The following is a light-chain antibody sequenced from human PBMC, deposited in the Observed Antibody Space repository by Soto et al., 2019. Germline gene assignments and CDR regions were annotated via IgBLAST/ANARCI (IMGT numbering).Light chain of an antibody. J-gene: IGLJ1*01. CDR2: EGS. V-gene: IGLV2-23*01. Sequence: QSALTQPASVSGSPGQSITISCSGSISDVGSSGPVSWYQHHPGQVPKLIIYEGSRRPSGVSSRISGSKTGNTASLTITGLQAEDEANYYCCSYVGARTYVFGTGTKVTVL. CDR3: CSYVGARTYV. CDR1: ISDVGSSGP.